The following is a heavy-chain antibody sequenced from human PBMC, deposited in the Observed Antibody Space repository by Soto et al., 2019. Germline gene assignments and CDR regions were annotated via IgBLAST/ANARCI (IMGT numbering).Heavy chain of an antibody. CDR1: GFTFSSYS. D-gene: IGHD3-3*01. J-gene: IGHJ6*02. CDR3: ACILQRGLRFLEWPSSRRWDV. Sequence: PGGSLRLSCAASGFTFSSYSMNWVRQAPGKGLEWVSSISSSSSYIYYADSVKGRFTISRDNAKNSLYLQMNSLRAEDTAVYYCACILQRGLRFLEWPSSRRWDVWGQGTTVTVSS. V-gene: IGHV3-21*01. CDR2: ISSSSSYI.